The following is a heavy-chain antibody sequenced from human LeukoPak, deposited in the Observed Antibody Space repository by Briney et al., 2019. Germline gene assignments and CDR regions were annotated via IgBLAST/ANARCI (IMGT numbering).Heavy chain of an antibody. Sequence: PSETLSLTCTVSGGSISSYYWSWIRQPPGKGLEWIGYIYYSGSTNYNPSLKSRVTISVDTSKNQFSLKLSSVTAADTAVYYCARDSAQLYYDSSGPSDYYYYYGMDVWGQGTTVTVSS. CDR1: GGSISSYY. J-gene: IGHJ6*02. CDR3: ARDSAQLYYDSSGPSDYYYYYGMDV. V-gene: IGHV4-59*01. CDR2: IYYSGST. D-gene: IGHD3-22*01.